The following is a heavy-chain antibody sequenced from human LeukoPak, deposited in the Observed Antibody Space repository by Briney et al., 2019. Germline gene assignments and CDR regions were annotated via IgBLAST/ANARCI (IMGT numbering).Heavy chain of an antibody. J-gene: IGHJ4*02. CDR3: ARVATGDVNYDFWSGYWSDY. CDR2: INPSGGST. Sequence: ASVTVSCKASGYTFTSYYMHWVRQAPGQGLEWMGLINPSGGSTSYAQKFQGRVTMTRDTSTSTVYMELSSLRSEDTAVYYCARVATGDVNYDFWSGYWSDYWGQGTLVTVSS. D-gene: IGHD3-3*01. V-gene: IGHV1-46*01. CDR1: GYTFTSYY.